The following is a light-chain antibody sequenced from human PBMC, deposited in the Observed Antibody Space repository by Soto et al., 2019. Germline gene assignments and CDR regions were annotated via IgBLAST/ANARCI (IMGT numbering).Light chain of an antibody. Sequence: ERLMTQSPATLSVSPGERATLSCRASQSVNSNLAWYQQKPGQAPRLLIYRASTRATGIPARFSGSRSGTEFTLNISSLQPDDFATYYCQQYNSYPLTFGGGTKVDIK. CDR1: QSVNSN. J-gene: IGKJ4*01. CDR2: RAS. V-gene: IGKV3-15*01. CDR3: QQYNSYPLT.